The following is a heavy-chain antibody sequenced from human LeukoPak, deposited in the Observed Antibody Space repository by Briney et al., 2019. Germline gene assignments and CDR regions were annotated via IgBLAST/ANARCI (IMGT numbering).Heavy chain of an antibody. V-gene: IGHV3-23*01. CDR1: GFTFSSYA. CDR2: ISGSGDNT. D-gene: IGHD5-18*01. CDR3: AKVYSYGYGGDY. J-gene: IGHJ4*02. Sequence: PGGSLRLSCAASGFTFSSYAMSWVRQPPGKGLEGVSAISGSGDNTYYADSVKGRFTISRDNSKNTLFLQMNSLRAEDTAVYYCAKVYSYGYGGDYWGQGTLVTVSS.